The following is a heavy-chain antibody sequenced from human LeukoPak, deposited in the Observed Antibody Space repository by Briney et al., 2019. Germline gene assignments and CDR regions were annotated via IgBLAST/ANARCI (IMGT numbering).Heavy chain of an antibody. J-gene: IGHJ4*03. CDR3: ARQVTFGYAYAYYFDY. V-gene: IGHV4-39*01. D-gene: IGHD5-18*01. CDR2: IHNSEST. CDR1: GGSISTSYYY. Sequence: SETLSLTCTVSGGSISTSYYYWGWIRQPPGKRLEWIGNIHNSESTYYNPSLKSRVTISVDTSKNQFSLKLSSVTAADTAVYYCARQVTFGYAYAYYFDYWGQGTMVTVSS.